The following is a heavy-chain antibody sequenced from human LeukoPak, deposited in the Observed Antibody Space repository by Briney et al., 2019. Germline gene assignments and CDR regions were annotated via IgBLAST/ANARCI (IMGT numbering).Heavy chain of an antibody. J-gene: IGHJ4*02. CDR3: TRVGYIDEGIDY. D-gene: IGHD5-24*01. Sequence: GGSLRLSCVASGFPFSSYWMTWVRQAPGEGLEWVANIKQDGSKKSYVDSVKGRFTISRDNAKNSLYMQMNSLRAEDTAIYYCTRVGYIDEGIDYWGQGTLVTVSS. V-gene: IGHV3-7*04. CDR1: GFPFSSYW. CDR2: IKQDGSKK.